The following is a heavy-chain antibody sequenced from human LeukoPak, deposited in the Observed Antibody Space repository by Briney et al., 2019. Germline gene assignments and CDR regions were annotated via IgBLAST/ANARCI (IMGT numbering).Heavy chain of an antibody. CDR1: GGSVNSGGSY. V-gene: IGHV4-30-2*01. D-gene: IGHD3-22*01. J-gene: IGHJ4*02. CDR2: IYNSGST. Sequence: SQTLSLTCTVSGGSVNSGGSYWNWIRQPPGKGLEWIGYIYNSGSTYYNPSLKSRVTISMDRLKNQFSLKLSSVTAADTAVYYCAREQSFRPNYYDSSQFDYWGQGTLVTISS. CDR3: AREQSFRPNYYDSSQFDY.